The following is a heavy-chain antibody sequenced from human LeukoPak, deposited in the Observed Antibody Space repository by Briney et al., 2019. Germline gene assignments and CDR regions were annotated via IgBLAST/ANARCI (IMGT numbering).Heavy chain of an antibody. CDR3: ARGKGITMISDI. Sequence: SETLSLTCAVSGYSISSGYYWGWIRQPPGKGLEWIGSIYHSGSTYYNPSLKSRVTISVDTSKNQFSLKLSSVTAADTAVYYCARGKGITMISDIWGQGTMVTVSS. J-gene: IGHJ3*02. V-gene: IGHV4-38-2*01. CDR1: GYSISSGYY. CDR2: IYHSGST. D-gene: IGHD3-22*01.